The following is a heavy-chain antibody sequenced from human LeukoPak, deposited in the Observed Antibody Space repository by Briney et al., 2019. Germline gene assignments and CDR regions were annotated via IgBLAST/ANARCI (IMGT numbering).Heavy chain of an antibody. J-gene: IGHJ4*02. D-gene: IGHD2-15*01. CDR1: GFTFSSYS. CDR2: ISSSSSYI. Sequence: GGSLRLSCAASGFTFSSYSMNWVRQAPGKGLEWVSSISSSSSYIYYADSVKGRFTISRDNAKNSLYLQMNSLRAEDTAVYYCARDGGRSSGHASGYWGQGTLVTVSS. CDR3: ARDGGRSSGHASGY. V-gene: IGHV3-21*01.